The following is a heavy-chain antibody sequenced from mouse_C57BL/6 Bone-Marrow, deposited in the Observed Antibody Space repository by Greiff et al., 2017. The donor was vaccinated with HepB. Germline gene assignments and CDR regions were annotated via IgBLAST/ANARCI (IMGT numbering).Heavy chain of an antibody. V-gene: IGHV3-6*01. Sequence: EVKLMESGPGLVKPSQSLSLTCSVTGYSITSGYYWNWIRQFPGNKLEWMGYISYDGSNNYNPSLKNRISITRDTSKNQFFLKLNSVTTEDTATYYRAREDWDWFAYWGQGTLVTVSA. CDR1: GYSITSGYY. CDR3: AREDWDWFAY. CDR2: ISYDGSN. J-gene: IGHJ3*01. D-gene: IGHD4-1*01.